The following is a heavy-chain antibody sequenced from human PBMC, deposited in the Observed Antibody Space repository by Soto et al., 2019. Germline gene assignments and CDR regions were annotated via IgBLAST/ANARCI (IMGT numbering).Heavy chain of an antibody. V-gene: IGHV4-30-4*01. J-gene: IGHJ6*02. CDR2: IYYSGST. CDR3: ARDRRGLGMVV. D-gene: IGHD5-12*01. CDR1: GGSISSGDYY. Sequence: SETLSLTCTVSGGSISSGDYYWSWIRQPPGKGLEWIGYIYYSGSTYYNPSLKSRVTISVDTSKNQFSLKLSSVTAADTAVYYCARDRRGLGMVVWGQGTTVTVSS.